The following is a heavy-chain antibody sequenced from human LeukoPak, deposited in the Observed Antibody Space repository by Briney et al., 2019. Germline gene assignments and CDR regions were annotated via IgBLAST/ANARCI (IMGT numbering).Heavy chain of an antibody. CDR1: GFTFSDYY. J-gene: IGHJ3*02. Sequence: PGGSLRLSCAASGFTFSDYYMSWIRQAPGKGLEWVSYISSSGSTIYYADSVKGRFTISRDNAKNSLYLQMNSLRAEDTAVYYCARDGYYYDSSGYHRKDAFDIWGQGTMVTVSS. CDR2: ISSSGSTI. D-gene: IGHD3-22*01. V-gene: IGHV3-11*04. CDR3: ARDGYYYDSSGYHRKDAFDI.